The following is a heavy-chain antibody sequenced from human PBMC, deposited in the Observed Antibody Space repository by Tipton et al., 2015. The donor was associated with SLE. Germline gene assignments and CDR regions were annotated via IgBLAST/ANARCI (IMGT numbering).Heavy chain of an antibody. J-gene: IGHJ4*02. V-gene: IGHV4-4*07. CDR2: IYTSGST. Sequence: TLSLTCTVSGGSISSHYWSWIRQPAGKGLEWIGRIYTSGSTNYNPSLKSRVTISVDTSKNQFSLKLSSVAAADTAVYYCAGWFHGSGSYYIGYWGQGTLVTVSS. D-gene: IGHD3-10*01. CDR3: AGWFHGSGSYYIGY. CDR1: GGSISSHY.